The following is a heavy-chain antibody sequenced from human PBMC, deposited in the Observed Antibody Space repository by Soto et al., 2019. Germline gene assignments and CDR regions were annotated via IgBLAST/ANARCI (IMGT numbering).Heavy chain of an antibody. V-gene: IGHV3-48*02. CDR1: GFTFSSYA. J-gene: IGHJ4*02. D-gene: IGHD2-21*02. Sequence: EVQLVESGGGLVQPGGSLRVSCAASGFTFSSYAMNWVRQTPGKGLEGVSHISKRGDSMYHADSVKGRFTNSRDNAASTLHLQMNGLTDADTAVYYSASQVYTVVTPFDYWGQGAMVTVS. CDR2: ISKRGDSM. CDR3: ASQVYTVVTPFDY.